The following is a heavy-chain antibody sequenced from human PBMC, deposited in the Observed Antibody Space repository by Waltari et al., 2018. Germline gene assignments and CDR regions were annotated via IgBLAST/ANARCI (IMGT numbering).Heavy chain of an antibody. V-gene: IGHV4-38-2*02. CDR3: ARHSAKSFSSWFFNL. D-gene: IGHD3-10*01. CDR1: GYSISSGYY. Sequence: QVQLQESGPGLVKPSETLSLTCTVSGYSISSGYYWGWIRQPPGKGLEWIGSIYHSGSTYYNPSLKSRVTIFVATPNSQLSLKLRSVTAEDTGVYYCARHSAKSFSSWFFNLWGRGTLVTVSS. CDR2: IYHSGST. J-gene: IGHJ2*01.